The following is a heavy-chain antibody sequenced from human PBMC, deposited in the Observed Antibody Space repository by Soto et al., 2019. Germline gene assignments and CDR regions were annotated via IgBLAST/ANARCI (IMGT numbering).Heavy chain of an antibody. Sequence: EEQLVESGGGLVQPGGSLTLSCSASGFAFNDYWMHWVRQAPGKGLVWVSRIRGDGSGSNYADSVKGRFTISRDKAKNTVYLQMNSLRAEDTAVYYCARVPTARPGVGIGYWGQGTLVTVSS. CDR3: ARVPTARPGVGIGY. V-gene: IGHV3-74*01. CDR2: IRGDGSGS. D-gene: IGHD2-8*01. J-gene: IGHJ4*02. CDR1: GFAFNDYW.